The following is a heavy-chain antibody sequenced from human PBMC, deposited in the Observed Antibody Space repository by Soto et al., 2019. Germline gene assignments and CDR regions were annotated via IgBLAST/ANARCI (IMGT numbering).Heavy chain of an antibody. CDR2: IYSAGTT. D-gene: IGHD6-19*01. Sequence: EVQLVESGGGLVQPGGSLRLSCEASGFIVSSNYMSWVRQAPGKAPEWLSMIYSAGTTHYTDSVKGRFTISRDNSKNTLYLQMNSLRAEDTAVYYCAGNRAAEAGTWAFHIWGQGTMVTVSS. CDR3: AGNRAAEAGTWAFHI. V-gene: IGHV3-66*01. J-gene: IGHJ3*02. CDR1: GFIVSSNY.